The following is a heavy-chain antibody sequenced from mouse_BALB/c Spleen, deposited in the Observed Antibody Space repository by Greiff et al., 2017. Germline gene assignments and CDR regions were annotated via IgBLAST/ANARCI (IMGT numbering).Heavy chain of an antibody. CDR2: IDPANGNT. CDR1: GFNIKDTY. CDR3: ATDLYYGYPFAC. V-gene: IGHV14-3*02. D-gene: IGHD1-2*01. J-gene: IGHJ3*01. Sequence: EVQRVESGAELVKPGASVKLSCTASGFNIKDTYMHWVKQRPEQGLEWIGRIDPANGNTKYDPKFQGKATITADTSSNTAYLQLSSLTSEDTAVYYCATDLYYGYPFACWGQGTLVTVSA.